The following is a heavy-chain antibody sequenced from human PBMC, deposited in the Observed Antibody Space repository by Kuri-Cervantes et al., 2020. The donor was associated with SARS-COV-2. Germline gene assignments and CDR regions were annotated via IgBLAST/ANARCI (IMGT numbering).Heavy chain of an antibody. Sequence: GGSLRLSCAASGFTFSSYAMHWVRQAPGKGLEGVAVISYDGSNKYYADSVKGRFTISRDNSKNTLYLQMNSLRAEDTAVYYCARELGHDSTFTLWGRGTLVTVSS. CDR3: ARELGHDSTFTL. D-gene: IGHD3-22*01. CDR2: ISYDGSNK. CDR1: GFTFSSYA. V-gene: IGHV3-30-3*01. J-gene: IGHJ2*01.